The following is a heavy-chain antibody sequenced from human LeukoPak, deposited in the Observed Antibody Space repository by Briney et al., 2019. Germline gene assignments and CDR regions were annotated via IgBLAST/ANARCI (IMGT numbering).Heavy chain of an antibody. D-gene: IGHD2-15*01. CDR1: GGSISSGGYY. J-gene: IGHJ6*02. CDR2: IYHSGST. Sequence: PSETLSLTGTVSGGSISSGGYYWSWIRQLPGKGLEWIEYIYHSGSTYYNPSLESRVTISVDTSKNQFSLRLSSVTAADTAVYYCARGLFLDVWGQGTTVTVSS. V-gene: IGHV4-31*03. CDR3: ARGLFLDV.